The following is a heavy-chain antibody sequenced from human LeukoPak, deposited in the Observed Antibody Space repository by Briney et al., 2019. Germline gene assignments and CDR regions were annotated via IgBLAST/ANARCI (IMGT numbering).Heavy chain of an antibody. CDR1: GFTFSSYA. J-gene: IGHJ4*02. CDR2: ISSNGGST. V-gene: IGHV3-64D*06. CDR3: VKDDRYYGDYVH. D-gene: IGHD4-17*01. Sequence: SGGSLRLSCSASGFTFSSYAMHWVRQAPGKGVEYVSAISSNGGSTYYADSVKGRFTISRDNSKNTLYLQMSSLRAEDTAVYYCVKDDRYYGDYVHWGQGTLVTVSS.